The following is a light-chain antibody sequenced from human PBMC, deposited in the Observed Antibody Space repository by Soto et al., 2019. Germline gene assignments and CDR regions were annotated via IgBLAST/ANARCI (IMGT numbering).Light chain of an antibody. J-gene: IGKJ1*01. CDR1: QGIRSY. CDR2: AAS. CDR3: QQLNSYPPT. Sequence: DIQLTQSPSFLSASVGDRVTITCRASQGIRSYLAWYQQKPGKAPKLLINAASTLQSGVPSRFSGSGSGTEFTLTISSLQPEDFATYYCQQLNSYPPTFGQGTKVEI. V-gene: IGKV1-9*01.